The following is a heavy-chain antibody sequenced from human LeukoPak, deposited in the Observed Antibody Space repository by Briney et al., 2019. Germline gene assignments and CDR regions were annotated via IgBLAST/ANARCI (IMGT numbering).Heavy chain of an antibody. J-gene: IGHJ6*02. V-gene: IGHV4-59*08. D-gene: IGHD2-2*01. CDR2: IYYTGKT. Sequence: SETLSLTCTVSGGSISSYYWSWIRQPPGKGLEWIGYIYYTGKTNYNPSLKSRVTISIDTSKNQFSLKLSSVTAADTAVYYCARQTLNFYCSSTSCYHTPPQYYYYGMDVWGQGTTVTVSS. CDR1: GGSISSYY. CDR3: ARQTLNFYCSSTSCYHTPPQYYYYGMDV.